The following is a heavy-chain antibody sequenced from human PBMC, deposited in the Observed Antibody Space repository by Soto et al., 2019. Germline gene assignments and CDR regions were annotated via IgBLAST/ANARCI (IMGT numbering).Heavy chain of an antibody. CDR1: GYTFTGYY. J-gene: IGHJ3*02. D-gene: IGHD2-2*01. CDR3: ARGLRAWGYQLLSPRGAFDI. Sequence: ASVKVSCKASGYTFTGYYMHWVRQAPGQGLEWMGWINPNSGGTNYAQKFQGWVTMTRDTSISTAYMELSRLRSDDTAVYYCARGLRAWGYQLLSPRGAFDIWGQGTMVTVSS. V-gene: IGHV1-2*04. CDR2: INPNSGGT.